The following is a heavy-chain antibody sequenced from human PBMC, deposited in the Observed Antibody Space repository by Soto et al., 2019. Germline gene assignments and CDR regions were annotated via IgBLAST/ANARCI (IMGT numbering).Heavy chain of an antibody. J-gene: IGHJ5*02. V-gene: IGHV1-3*01. D-gene: IGHD6-13*01. Sequence: ASVKVSCKASGYTFTSYGIHWVRQAPGQRLEWMGWINAANGDTKYSPKFQGRVTITRDTSASTAYMELSSLRSEDTAVYYCVRRQVSATGIDWYDPWGQGTLVTVSS. CDR2: INAANGDT. CDR3: VRRQVSATGIDWYDP. CDR1: GYTFTSYG.